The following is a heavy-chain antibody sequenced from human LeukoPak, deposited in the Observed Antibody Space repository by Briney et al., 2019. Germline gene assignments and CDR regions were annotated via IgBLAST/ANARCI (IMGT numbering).Heavy chain of an antibody. CDR2: TYYSGST. V-gene: IGHV4-59*01. CDR3: ARAPPWTTVTAWFDP. J-gene: IGHJ5*02. CDR1: GGSISSYY. D-gene: IGHD4-17*01. Sequence: SETLSLTCTVSGGSISSYYWSWIRQPPGKGLEWIGYTYYSGSTNYNPSLKSRVTISVDTSKNQFSLKLSSVTAADTAVYYCARAPPWTTVTAWFDPWGQGTLVTVSS.